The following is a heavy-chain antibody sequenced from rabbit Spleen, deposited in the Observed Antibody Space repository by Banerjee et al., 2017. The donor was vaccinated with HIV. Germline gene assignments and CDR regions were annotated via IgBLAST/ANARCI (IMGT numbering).Heavy chain of an antibody. CDR1: GFSFSSRYY. CDR3: AREASSGWGVVSFYFNL. Sequence: QEQLEESGGDLGKPEASLTLTCTASGFSFSSRYYMCWVRQAPGKGLEWNACIYAGSSGNTYYASWAKGRFTISKTSSTTVTLQMTSLTAADTATYFCAREASSGWGVVSFYFNLWGPGTPRHRL. V-gene: IGHV1S45*01. D-gene: IGHD4-1*01. J-gene: IGHJ4*01. CDR2: IYAGSSGNT.